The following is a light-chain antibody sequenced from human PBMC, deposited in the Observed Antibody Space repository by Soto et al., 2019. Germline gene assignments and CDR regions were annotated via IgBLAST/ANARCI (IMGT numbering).Light chain of an antibody. Sequence: ESVMTQSPGTLSLSPGERATLSCRASQSVSCSYLAWYQHKPGQAPRLLIYGASSRATGIPDRFSGSGSGTDFTLTISTLESEDFAVYYCHQYGGSPRTLGQGTKVEIK. CDR3: HQYGGSPRT. V-gene: IGKV3-20*01. CDR1: QSVSCSY. J-gene: IGKJ1*01. CDR2: GAS.